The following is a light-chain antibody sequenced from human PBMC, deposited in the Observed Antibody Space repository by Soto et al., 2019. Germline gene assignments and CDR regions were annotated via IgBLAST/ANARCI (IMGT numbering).Light chain of an antibody. CDR2: DTF. CDR1: QSISSW. Sequence: DIQMTQSPSSLSASVGDRVSITCRASQSISSWLAWYQQKPGKAPKLLMFDTFSLESAVPSRFSGSRSGTEFTLSISSLQPDDYATYYCQQYNSYSPLTFGGGTKVEIK. J-gene: IGKJ4*01. V-gene: IGKV1-5*01. CDR3: QQYNSYSPLT.